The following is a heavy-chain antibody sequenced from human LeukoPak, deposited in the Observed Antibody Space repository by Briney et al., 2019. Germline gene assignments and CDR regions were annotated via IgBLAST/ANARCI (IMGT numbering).Heavy chain of an antibody. J-gene: IGHJ4*02. D-gene: IGHD1-14*01. Sequence: PGGSLRLFCAASGFTFSDYSMNWVRQAPGKGLEWISYIDSSSGTIYYADSVKGRFTTSRDNAKNSLYLQMNSLRAEDTAVYYCARDPPRRYDYWGQGTLVTVSS. CDR2: IDSSSGTI. CDR3: ARDPPRRYDY. V-gene: IGHV3-48*01. CDR1: GFTFSDYS.